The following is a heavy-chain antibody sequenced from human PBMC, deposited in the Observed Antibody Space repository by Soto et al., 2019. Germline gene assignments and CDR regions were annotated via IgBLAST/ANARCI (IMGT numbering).Heavy chain of an antibody. Sequence: PSETLSLTCTVSGGSISSYYWSWIRQPPGKGLEWIGYIYYSGSTNYNPSLKSRVTISVDTSKNQFSLKLSSVTAADTAVYLCAREDAYMAAFDYWGKGTLVTGS. J-gene: IGHJ4*02. V-gene: IGHV4-59*01. CDR3: AREDAYMAAFDY. CDR2: IYYSGST. CDR1: GGSISSYY. D-gene: IGHD2-21*01.